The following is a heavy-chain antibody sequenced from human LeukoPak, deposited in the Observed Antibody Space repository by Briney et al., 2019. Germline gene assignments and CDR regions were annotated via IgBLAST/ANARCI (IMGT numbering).Heavy chain of an antibody. CDR3: ARARTGTSHFDY. V-gene: IGHV4-59*01. CDR1: GGSINSYY. D-gene: IGHD1-7*01. J-gene: IGHJ4*02. CDR2: IYYSGST. Sequence: PSETLSLTCTVSGGSINSYYWNWIRQSPGKGMESIGYIYYSGSTNYNPSLKSRVTMSVDTSKNQFSLKLNSVTAADTAVYYCARARTGTSHFDYWGQGTLVTVSS.